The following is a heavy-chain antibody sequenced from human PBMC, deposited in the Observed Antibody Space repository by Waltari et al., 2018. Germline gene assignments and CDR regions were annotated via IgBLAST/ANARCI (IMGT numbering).Heavy chain of an antibody. Sequence: QVQLQESGPGLVKPSETLSLTCAVSGYSISSGYYWGWIRQPPGKGLEWIGSIYHSGSTYYNPSLKSRVTISVDTSKNQFSLKLSSVTAADTAVYYCARVSAAGTTDYWGQGTLVTVSS. CDR1: GYSISSGYY. J-gene: IGHJ4*02. CDR3: ARVSAAGTTDY. D-gene: IGHD6-13*01. V-gene: IGHV4-38-2*01. CDR2: IYHSGST.